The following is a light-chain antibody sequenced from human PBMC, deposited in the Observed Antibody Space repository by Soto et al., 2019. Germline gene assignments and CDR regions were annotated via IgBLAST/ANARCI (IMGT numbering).Light chain of an antibody. V-gene: IGKV3-20*01. CDR3: QQYGSSPWT. CDR2: GAS. Sequence: IVMTQSPATLSVSPGERATLSCRASQSISDKLAWYQQKPGQAPRLLIYGASSRATGIPDRFSGSGSGTDFTLTISRLEPEDFAVYYCQQYGSSPWTFGQGTKWIS. CDR1: QSISDK. J-gene: IGKJ1*01.